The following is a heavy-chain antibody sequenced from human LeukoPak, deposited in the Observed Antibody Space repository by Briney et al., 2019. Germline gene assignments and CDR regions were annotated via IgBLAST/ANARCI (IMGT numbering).Heavy chain of an antibody. CDR3: ARAEGLVVVAATIDY. V-gene: IGHV3-48*04. J-gene: IGHJ4*02. CDR1: GFTFSSYS. CDR2: ISSSGSTI. Sequence: PGGSLRLSCAASGFTFSSYSMNWVRQAPGKGLEWVSYISSSGSTIYYADSVKGRFTISRDNAKNSLYLQMNSLRAEDTAVYYCARAEGLVVVAATIDYWGQGTLVTVSS. D-gene: IGHD2-15*01.